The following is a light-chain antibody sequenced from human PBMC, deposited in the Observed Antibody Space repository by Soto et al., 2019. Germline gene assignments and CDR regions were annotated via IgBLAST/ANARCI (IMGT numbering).Light chain of an antibody. J-gene: IGKJ5*01. CDR3: QQYNNWPPIT. V-gene: IGKV3-15*01. CDR1: QSVDIN. CDR2: GAS. Sequence: EIVLTQSPATLSVSPGERVTLSCRASQSVDINLAWYQQKPGQAPRLLIYGASTRATDMPGRFSGRGSGTDFTLTISSLQSEDFAVYYCQQYNNWPPITFGQGTRLEIK.